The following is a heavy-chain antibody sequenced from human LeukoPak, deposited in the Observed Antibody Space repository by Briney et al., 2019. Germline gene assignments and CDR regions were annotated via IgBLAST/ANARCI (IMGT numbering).Heavy chain of an antibody. D-gene: IGHD3-9*01. J-gene: IGHJ4*02. V-gene: IGHV1-18*01. CDR3: ARTPPDYDILTGLRGGAPDY. Sequence: ASVKVSCKASGYTFTSYGISWVRQAPGQGREWMGWISAYNGNTNYAQKLQGRVTMTTDTSTSTAYMELRSLRSDDTAVYYCARTPPDYDILTGLRGGAPDYWGQGTLVTVSS. CDR2: ISAYNGNT. CDR1: GYTFTSYG.